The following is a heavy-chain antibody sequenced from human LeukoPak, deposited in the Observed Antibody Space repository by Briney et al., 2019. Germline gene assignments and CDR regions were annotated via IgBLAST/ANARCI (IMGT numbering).Heavy chain of an antibody. CDR3: VRVVGRWLHFNS. V-gene: IGHV4-39*07. CDR2: IFYSGSA. J-gene: IGHJ4*02. CDR1: GDSINRTNNY. Sequence: SETLSLTCLISGDSINRTNNYWGWIRQSPGAGLEWVGSIFYSGSAYYNPSLKSRVTMSVDRSKNQFSLRMTSLTAADTAVYCVRVVGRWLHFNSWGQGTLVTVSS. D-gene: IGHD5-24*01.